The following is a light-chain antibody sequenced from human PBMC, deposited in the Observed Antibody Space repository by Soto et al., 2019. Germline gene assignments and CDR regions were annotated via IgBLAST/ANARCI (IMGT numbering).Light chain of an antibody. CDR2: KAS. Sequence: DIEMTQSPSTLSVSVGDRVTITCGASQTISSWLAWYQQKPGKAPKLLIYKASTLKSGVPSRFSGSGYGTEFTLTISSMKNDDFETYYCQHYNSYSEAFGQGTQVDI. CDR1: QTISSW. CDR3: QHYNSYSEA. V-gene: IGKV1-5*03. J-gene: IGKJ1*01.